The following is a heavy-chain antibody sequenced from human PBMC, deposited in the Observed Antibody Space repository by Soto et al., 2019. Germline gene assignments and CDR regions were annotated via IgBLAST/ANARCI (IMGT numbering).Heavy chain of an antibody. D-gene: IGHD3-10*01. CDR3: ARGWRTYYYGSGSRDMY. V-gene: IGHV3-48*01. Sequence: EVQLVESGGGLVQPGGSLRLSCAASGFTFSSYSMNWVRQAPGKGLEWVSYISSSSSTIYYADSVKGRFTISRDNAKNSLYLQMNSLRAEDTAVYYCARGWRTYYYGSGSRDMYWGQGTLVTVSS. J-gene: IGHJ4*02. CDR2: ISSSSSTI. CDR1: GFTFSSYS.